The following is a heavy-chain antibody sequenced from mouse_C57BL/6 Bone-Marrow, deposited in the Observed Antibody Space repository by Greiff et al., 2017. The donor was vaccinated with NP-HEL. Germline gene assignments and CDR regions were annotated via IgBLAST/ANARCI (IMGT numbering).Heavy chain of an antibody. CDR1: GYTFTSYG. J-gene: IGHJ3*01. D-gene: IGHD2-4*01. CDR3: ARKGYYDYDGWAWFAY. CDR2: IYPRSGNT. V-gene: IGHV1-81*01. Sequence: LVESGAELARPGASVKLSCKASGYTFTSYGISWVKQRTGQGLEWIGEIYPRSGNTYYNEKFKGKATLTADKSSSTAYMELRSLTSEDSAVYFCARKGYYDYDGWAWFAYWGQGTLVTVSA.